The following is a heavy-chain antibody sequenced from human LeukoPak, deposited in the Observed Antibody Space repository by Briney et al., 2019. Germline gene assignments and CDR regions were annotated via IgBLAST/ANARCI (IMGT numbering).Heavy chain of an antibody. CDR3: AKDPLVYYDSSGYPSHAFDI. CDR2: ISYDGSKK. J-gene: IGHJ3*02. V-gene: IGHV3-30*04. Sequence: SGRSLRLSCAASGFSLSSYAMHWVRQAPGKGLEWVAIISYDGSKKYYADSVKGRFTISRDNSKNTLYLQMNSLRAEDTAVYYCAKDPLVYYDSSGYPSHAFDIWGQGTMVTVSS. D-gene: IGHD3-22*01. CDR1: GFSLSSYA.